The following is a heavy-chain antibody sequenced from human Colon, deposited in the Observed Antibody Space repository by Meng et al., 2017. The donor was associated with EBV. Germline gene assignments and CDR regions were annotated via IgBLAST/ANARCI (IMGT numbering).Heavy chain of an antibody. D-gene: IGHD5-12*01. CDR2: IHYTGST. CDR3: AKINWRIDMEAIIKWFDP. V-gene: IGHV4-4*02. CDR1: GGFITSENW. Sequence: QVQLQQWGAGLVKPSXTLSLNCAXSGGFITSENWWTWVRQPPGKGLEWIGEIHYTGSTNYNPSLKSRVTISIDNSKHQFSLNLTSLTAADTAVYFCAKINWRIDMEAIIKWFDPWGQGTLVTVSS. J-gene: IGHJ5*02.